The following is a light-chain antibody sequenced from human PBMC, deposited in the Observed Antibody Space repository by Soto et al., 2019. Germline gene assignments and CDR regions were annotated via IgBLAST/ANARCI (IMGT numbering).Light chain of an antibody. V-gene: IGLV2-11*01. CDR3: CSFAGSYTYV. CDR2: DVS. J-gene: IGLJ1*01. Sequence: QSVLTQPRSVSGSPGQSVTISCTGTSSDVGRYDYVSWYQQHPGKAPKLIIYDVSERPSGVPDRFSGSKFGNTASLTISGLQAEDEDDYSCCSFAGSYTYVFGTGTKV. CDR1: SSDVGRYDY.